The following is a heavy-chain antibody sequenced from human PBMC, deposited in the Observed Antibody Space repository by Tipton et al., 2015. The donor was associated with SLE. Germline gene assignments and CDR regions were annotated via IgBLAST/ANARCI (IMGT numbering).Heavy chain of an antibody. CDR1: GGPIRYGGYY. CDR3: ATSRVWGVVTQYFHH. V-gene: IGHV4-31*03. J-gene: IGHJ1*01. CDR2: ISDRGTT. D-gene: IGHD3-10*01. Sequence: TLSLTCSVSGGPIRYGGYYWNYIRQFPGKCLEWIGHISDRGTTYYNPSLQSRVTISSDTSKNQFSLKLTSVTAADTALYFCATSRVWGVVTQYFHHWGQGTLVTVSS.